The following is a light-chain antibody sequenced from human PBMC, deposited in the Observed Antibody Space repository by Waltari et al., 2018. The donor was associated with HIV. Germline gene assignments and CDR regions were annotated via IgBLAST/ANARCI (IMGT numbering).Light chain of an antibody. J-gene: IGLJ3*02. Sequence: QSALTQPRSVSGSPGQSFTIPCPGTSSDVGDYTYVSWYQKHPGKAPTLMIFDVNKRPSGVPDRFSGSKSGNTASLTISGLQAEDEADYYCCSYADDYTWVFGGGTKLTVL. CDR3: CSYADDYTWV. CDR2: DVN. V-gene: IGLV2-11*01. CDR1: SSDVGDYTY.